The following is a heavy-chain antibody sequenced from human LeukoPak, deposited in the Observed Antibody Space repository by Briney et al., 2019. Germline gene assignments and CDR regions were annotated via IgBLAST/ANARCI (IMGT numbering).Heavy chain of an antibody. CDR2: INHSGST. V-gene: IGHV4-34*01. CDR1: GGSFSGYY. D-gene: IGHD3-10*01. CDR3: AREGRNYYGSGSQNFDY. J-gene: IGHJ4*02. Sequence: SETLSLTCAVYGGSFSGYYWSWIRQPPGKGLEWIGGINHSGSTNYNPSLKSRVTISVDTSKNQFSLKLSSVTAADTAVYYCAREGRNYYGSGSQNFDYWGQGTLVTVSS.